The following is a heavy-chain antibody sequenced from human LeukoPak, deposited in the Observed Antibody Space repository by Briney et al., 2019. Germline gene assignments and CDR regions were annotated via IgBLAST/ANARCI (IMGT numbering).Heavy chain of an antibody. CDR1: RYTFTGYY. D-gene: IGHD2-2*01. V-gene: IGHV1-2*02. CDR2: INPKSGGT. CDR3: ARAIVAEPAAIDDY. J-gene: IGHJ4*02. Sequence: ASVKVSCKASRYTFTGYYMHWVRQAPGQGLEWVAWINPKSGGTDYAQKFQGRVAGTTNTSISTAYMEMRRLISDDTAVYYCARAIVAEPAAIDDYWGQGTLVTVSS.